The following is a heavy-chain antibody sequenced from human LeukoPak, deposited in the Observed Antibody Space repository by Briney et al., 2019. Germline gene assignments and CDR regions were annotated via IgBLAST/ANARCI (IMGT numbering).Heavy chain of an antibody. Sequence: ASVRVSCKASGYTFTGYFLHWVRQAPGHGLEWMGWINPSSGGTRYSQKFQDRVTMTRDTSTSTAYMELSRLRFDDAAVYFCVTAPEATVYWGRGTLVTVSS. CDR2: INPSSGGT. J-gene: IGHJ4*02. CDR1: GYTFTGYF. CDR3: VTAPEATVY. D-gene: IGHD4-17*01. V-gene: IGHV1-2*02.